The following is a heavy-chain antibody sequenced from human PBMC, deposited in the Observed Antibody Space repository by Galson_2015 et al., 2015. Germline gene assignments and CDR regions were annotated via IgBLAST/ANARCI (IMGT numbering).Heavy chain of an antibody. Sequence: SLRLSCAVSGFTFSSHDMHWVRQTPGKGLEWVAVISLGGTNSHYADSVKGRFTISRDNPKNSLYLQINSLRAEDTAVYYCARSYGDNANCFDYWGQGTLVTVSS. CDR1: GFTFSSHD. J-gene: IGHJ4*02. V-gene: IGHV3-30*01. CDR3: ARSYGDNANCFDY. CDR2: ISLGGTNS. D-gene: IGHD4-17*01.